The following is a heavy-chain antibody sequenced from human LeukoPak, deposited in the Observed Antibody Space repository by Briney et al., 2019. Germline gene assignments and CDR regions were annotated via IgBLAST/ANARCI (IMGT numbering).Heavy chain of an antibody. CDR3: ARLSVRYFDYGGGFDY. CDR2: ISAYNGNT. D-gene: IGHD3-9*01. J-gene: IGHJ4*02. V-gene: IGHV1-18*01. CDR1: GYTFTSYG. Sequence: GASVKVPCKASGYTFTSYGISWVRQAPGRGLEWMGWISAYNGNTNYAQKLQGRVTMTTDTSTSTAYMELRSLRSDDTAVYYCARLSVRYFDYGGGFDYWGQGALVTVSS.